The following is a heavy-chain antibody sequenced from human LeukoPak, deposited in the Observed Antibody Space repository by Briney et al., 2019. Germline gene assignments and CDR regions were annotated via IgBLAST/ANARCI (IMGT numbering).Heavy chain of an antibody. J-gene: IGHJ4*02. CDR3: ARYLFSDFYFDH. CDR1: GFTFGDYA. V-gene: IGHV3-49*03. Sequence: GGSLRLSCTASGFTFGDYAMSWIRQAPGKGLEWVGFIRSKAYGETADYAASVKGRFTISRDDSKAIAYLQMNSLKTEDTAVYFCARYLFSDFYFDHWGQGTLVTVSS. CDR2: IRSKAYGETA. D-gene: IGHD2-21*01.